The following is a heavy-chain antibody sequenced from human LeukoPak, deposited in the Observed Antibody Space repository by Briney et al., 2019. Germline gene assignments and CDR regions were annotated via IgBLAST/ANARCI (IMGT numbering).Heavy chain of an antibody. Sequence: SETLSLTCTVSGGSISSSSYYWSWIRQPPGKGLEWIGYIYYSGSTNYNPSLKSRVTISVDTSKNQFSLKLSSVTAADTAVYYCARVDSVYYGSGSYSYYFDYWGQGTLVTVSS. D-gene: IGHD3-10*01. CDR3: ARVDSVYYGSGSYSYYFDY. CDR2: IYYSGST. J-gene: IGHJ4*02. CDR1: GGSISSSSYY. V-gene: IGHV4-61*01.